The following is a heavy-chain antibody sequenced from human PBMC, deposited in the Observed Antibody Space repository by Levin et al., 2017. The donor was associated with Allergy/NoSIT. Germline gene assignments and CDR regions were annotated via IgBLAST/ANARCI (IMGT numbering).Heavy chain of an antibody. D-gene: IGHD3-10*01. CDR2: ISSSGSTI. V-gene: IGHV3-11*01. CDR3: ARGILSRRILWFRELLYRYYFDY. Sequence: GGSLRLSCAASGFTFRDYYMSWIRQAPGKGLEWVSYISSSGSTIYYADSVKGRFTISRDNAKNSLYLQMNSLRAEDTAVYYCARGILSRRILWFRELLYRYYFDYWGQGTLVTVSS. CDR1: GFTFRDYY. J-gene: IGHJ4*02.